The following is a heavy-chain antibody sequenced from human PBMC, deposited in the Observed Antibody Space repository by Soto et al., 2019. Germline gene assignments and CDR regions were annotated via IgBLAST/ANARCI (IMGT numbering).Heavy chain of an antibody. CDR1: GGTFSSYT. D-gene: IGHD1-26*01. J-gene: IGHJ4*02. V-gene: IGHV1-69*02. CDR2: IIPILGIA. CDR3: ARVQGGSYYYDY. Sequence: QVQLVQSGAEVKKPGSSVKVSCKASGGTFSSYTISWVRQAPGQGLEWMGRIIPILGIANYAQKFQGRVTITADKSMSTAYMELSSLRSEDTAVYYCARVQGGSYYYDYWGQGTLVTVSS.